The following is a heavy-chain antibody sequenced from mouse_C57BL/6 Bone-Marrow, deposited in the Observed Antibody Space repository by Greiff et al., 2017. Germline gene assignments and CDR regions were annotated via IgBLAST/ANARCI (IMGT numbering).Heavy chain of an antibody. CDR3: TRDPLLLRTGYYAMDY. D-gene: IGHD1-1*01. CDR1: GFTFSSYA. J-gene: IGHJ4*01. V-gene: IGHV5-9-1*02. CDR2: ISSGGDYI. Sequence: EVKLQESGEGLVKPGGSLKLSCAASGFTFSSYAMSWVRQTPEKRLEWVAYISSGGDYIYYADTVKGRFTISRDNARNTLYLQMSSLKSEDTAMYYCTRDPLLLRTGYYAMDYWGQGTSVTVSS.